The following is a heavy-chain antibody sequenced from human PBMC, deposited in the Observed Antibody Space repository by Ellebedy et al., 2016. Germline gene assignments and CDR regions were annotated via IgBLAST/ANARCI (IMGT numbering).Heavy chain of an antibody. CDR2: IYYSGST. V-gene: IGHV4-39*07. CDR1: GGSISSGDYY. Sequence: SETLSLTXTVSGGSISSGDYYWGWIRQPPGKGLEWIGSIYYSGSTYYNPSLKSRVTISVDTSKNQFSLKLSSVTAADTAVYYCARVRRIVATIGGLGFDYWGQGTLVTVSS. CDR3: ARVRRIVATIGGLGFDY. J-gene: IGHJ4*02. D-gene: IGHD5-12*01.